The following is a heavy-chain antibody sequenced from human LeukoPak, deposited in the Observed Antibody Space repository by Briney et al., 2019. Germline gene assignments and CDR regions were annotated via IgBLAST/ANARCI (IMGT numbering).Heavy chain of an antibody. V-gene: IGHV1-8*01. CDR2: MNPNSGNT. Sequence: GASVKVSCKASGYTFTSYDINWVRQATGQGLEWMGWMNPNSGNTGYAQKFQGRVTMTRNTSISTAYMELSSLRSEDTAVYYCAKGSRGYSSSWYRIDYWGQETLVTVSS. J-gene: IGHJ4*02. CDR3: AKGSRGYSSSWYRIDY. D-gene: IGHD6-13*01. CDR1: GYTFTSYD.